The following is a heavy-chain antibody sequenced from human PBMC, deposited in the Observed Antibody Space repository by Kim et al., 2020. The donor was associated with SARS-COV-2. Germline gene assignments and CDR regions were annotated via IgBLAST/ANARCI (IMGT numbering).Heavy chain of an antibody. V-gene: IGHV3-23*01. D-gene: IGHD3-22*01. CDR3: AKGKDSSGYYYAAFDI. Sequence: VKGRFTISRDNSKHTLYLQMNSLRAEDTAVYYCAKGKDSSGYYYAAFDIWGQGTMVTVSS. J-gene: IGHJ3*02.